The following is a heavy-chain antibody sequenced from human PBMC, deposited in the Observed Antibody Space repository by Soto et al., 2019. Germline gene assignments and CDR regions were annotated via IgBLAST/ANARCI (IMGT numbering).Heavy chain of an antibody. CDR1: GYSFPNHW. CDR3: ERLSREFWSGPDY. J-gene: IGHJ4*02. D-gene: IGHD3-3*01. CDR2: IYPGDSDM. Sequence: PGESLKISCEGVGYSFPNHWIAWVRQMPERGLEWMGTIYPGDSDMRYSPSFRGQVTISVDKSINTAYLQWGSLKASDTSIDYCERLSREFWSGPDYWGQGTLVTVSS. V-gene: IGHV5-51*01.